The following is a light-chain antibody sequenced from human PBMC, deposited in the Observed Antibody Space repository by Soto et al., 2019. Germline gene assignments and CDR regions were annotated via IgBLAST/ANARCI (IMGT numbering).Light chain of an antibody. CDR3: QQYNNTPPLT. CDR2: GAS. CDR1: QSVSSN. Sequence: EIVMTQSPATLSVSPGERATLSCRASQSVSSNLAWYQQKPGQAPRLLIYGASTRATGIPARFSGSGSGTEFTFTISSMQSEDFAVYYCQQYNNTPPLTFAPGTKVDIK. V-gene: IGKV3-15*01. J-gene: IGKJ3*01.